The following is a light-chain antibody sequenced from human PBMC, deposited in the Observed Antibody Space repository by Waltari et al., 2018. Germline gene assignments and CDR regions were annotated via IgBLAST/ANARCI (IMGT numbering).Light chain of an antibody. Sequence: DIQMNQSPSSLSASVGDRVTITCRASQSIRSYLNWYQQKPGKAPKLLIYAASTLQSGVPSRFSGSGSGTDFTLTISTLQPEDFAIYYCQQSYSTPRTFGLGTKVDVK. CDR1: QSIRSY. J-gene: IGKJ1*01. CDR3: QQSYSTPRT. V-gene: IGKV1-39*01. CDR2: AAS.